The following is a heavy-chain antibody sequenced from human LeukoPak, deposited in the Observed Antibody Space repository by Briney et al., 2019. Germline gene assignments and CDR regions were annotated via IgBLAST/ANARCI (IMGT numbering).Heavy chain of an antibody. CDR3: ARGPAADSSGWDWFDP. D-gene: IGHD3-22*01. CDR2: INPNCGST. CDR1: GYTFTSYY. J-gene: IGHJ5*02. V-gene: IGHV1-46*01. Sequence: ASAKVSCKASGYTFTSYYMHWVRQAPGQGLEWMGIINPNCGSTSYAQKFQGRVTMTRDTSTSTVYMELSSLTSEDTAVYYCARGPAADSSGWDWFDPWGQGTLVTVSS.